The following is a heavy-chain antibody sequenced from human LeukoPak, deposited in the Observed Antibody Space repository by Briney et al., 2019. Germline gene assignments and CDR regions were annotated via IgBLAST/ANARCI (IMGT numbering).Heavy chain of an antibody. CDR1: GFTFSSYS. J-gene: IGHJ4*02. CDR3: ARDFSTVTTSADY. CDR2: ISSSSSYI. Sequence: GGSLRLSCAASGFTFSSYSMNWVRQAPGKGLEWVSSISSSSSYIYYADSVRGRFTISRDNAKNSLYLQMNSLRAEDTAVYYCARDFSTVTTSADYWGQGTLVTVSS. D-gene: IGHD4-17*01. V-gene: IGHV3-21*01.